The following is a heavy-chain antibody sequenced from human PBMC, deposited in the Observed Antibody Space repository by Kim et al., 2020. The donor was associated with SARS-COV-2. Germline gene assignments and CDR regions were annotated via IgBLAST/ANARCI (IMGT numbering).Heavy chain of an antibody. CDR1: GAPISSYY. J-gene: IGHJ4*02. D-gene: IGHD4-4*01. CDR2: FFRSGST. Sequence: SETLSLTCTVSGAPISSYYWVWVRQPPGKGLEWMATFFRSGSTSSNPSLKRRVTISADTSNHKFSLQLSSVTAADTAVYYCASWDYSDNAGLVHWGQGTLVTVSS. CDR3: ASWDYSDNAGLVH. V-gene: IGHV4-59*13.